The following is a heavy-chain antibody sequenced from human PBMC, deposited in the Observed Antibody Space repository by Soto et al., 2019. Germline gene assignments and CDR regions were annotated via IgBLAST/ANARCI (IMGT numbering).Heavy chain of an antibody. J-gene: IGHJ4*02. CDR1: GYTFSGSV. D-gene: IGHD4-17*01. CDR3: ASDIDATTATSLDY. CDR2: INADNGNT. Sequence: QVQLVQSGAEVKKTGASVKVSCKASGYTFSGSVMHWVSQAPGQGLEWMGWINADNGNTKYSQKFQGRVTMTWDTSASTAYMELSSLRSEDTAIYYCASDIDATTATSLDYWGQGTLVTVSS. V-gene: IGHV1-3*01.